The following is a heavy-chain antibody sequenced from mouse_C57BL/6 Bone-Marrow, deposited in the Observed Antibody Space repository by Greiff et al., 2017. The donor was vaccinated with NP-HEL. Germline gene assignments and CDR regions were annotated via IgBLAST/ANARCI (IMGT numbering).Heavy chain of an antibody. Sequence: QVQLQQPGTELVKPGASVKLSCKASGYTFTSYWMHWVKQRPGQGLEWIGEIDPSDSYTNYNQKFKGKSTLTVDKSSSTAYMQLSSLTSEDSAVYYCARKAYYYGSRGYFDVWGTGTTVTVSS. CDR1: GYTFTSYW. D-gene: IGHD1-1*01. V-gene: IGHV1-69*01. J-gene: IGHJ1*03. CDR3: ARKAYYYGSRGYFDV. CDR2: IDPSDSYT.